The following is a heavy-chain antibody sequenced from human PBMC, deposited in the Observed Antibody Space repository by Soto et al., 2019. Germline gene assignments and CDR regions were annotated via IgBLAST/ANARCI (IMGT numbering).Heavy chain of an antibody. CDR2: FDPEDGET. V-gene: IGHV1-24*01. CDR1: GYTLTELS. CDR3: ATPQDYDGCLDS. J-gene: IGHJ4*02. Sequence: ASVKVSCKVSGYTLTELSMHWVRQAPGKGLEWMGGFDPEDGETIYAQKFQGRVTMTRDTSTNTAYMELSSLSSEDTAVYYCATPQDYDGCLDSWGQGTLVTVSS. D-gene: IGHD3-22*01.